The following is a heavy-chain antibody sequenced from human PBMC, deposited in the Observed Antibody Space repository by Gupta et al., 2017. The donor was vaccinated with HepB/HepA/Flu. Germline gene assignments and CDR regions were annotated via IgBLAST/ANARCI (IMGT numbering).Heavy chain of an antibody. CDR2: IFTGGST. CDR3: ARDVTDSGGYWSNWDFDL. V-gene: IGHV3-66*01. Sequence: EVQLVESGGGLVQPGGSLGLSCVASGFPVRNNYMTWVRQPPGKGLEWVSVIFTGGSTYYADSVKGRFTISRDISKNMVYLQMNSLRADDTAVYYCARDVTDSGGYWSNWDFDLWGRGTLVTVSS. CDR1: GFPVRNNY. D-gene: IGHD3-22*01. J-gene: IGHJ2*01.